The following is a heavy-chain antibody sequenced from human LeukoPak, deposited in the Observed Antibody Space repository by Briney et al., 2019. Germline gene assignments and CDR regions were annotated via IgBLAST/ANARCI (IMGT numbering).Heavy chain of an antibody. J-gene: IGHJ3*02. CDR2: ISSSGSTI. CDR3: ARDDIVVVSANAFDI. Sequence: GGSLRLPCAASGFTFSDYYMSWIRQAPGKGLEWVSYISSSGSTIYYADSVKGRFTISRDNAKNSLYLQMNSLRAEDTAAYYCARDDIVVVSANAFDIWGQGTMVTVSS. CDR1: GFTFSDYY. D-gene: IGHD3-22*01. V-gene: IGHV3-11*01.